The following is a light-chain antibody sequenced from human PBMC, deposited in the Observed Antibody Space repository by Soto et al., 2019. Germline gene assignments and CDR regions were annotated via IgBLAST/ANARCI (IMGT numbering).Light chain of an antibody. Sequence: EIVLTQSTATLSLSPGEGATLSCRASQSISSYLAWYQQKPGQAPRLLIYDASSRATGIPARFSGSGSGTDFPLTISSLEPEDFAVYYCQQRSDWPPWTFGQGTKVEIK. CDR2: DAS. CDR1: QSISSY. CDR3: QQRSDWPPWT. J-gene: IGKJ1*01. V-gene: IGKV3-11*01.